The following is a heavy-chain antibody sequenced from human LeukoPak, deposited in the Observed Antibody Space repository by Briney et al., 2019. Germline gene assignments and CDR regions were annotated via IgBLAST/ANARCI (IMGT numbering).Heavy chain of an antibody. CDR3: ARDMGAYYYDSSNFDY. CDR1: GFTFSSYS. Sequence: PGGSLRLSCAASGFTFSSYSMNWVRQAPGKGLEWVSSISSSSSYIYYADSVKGRFTISRDNAKNSLYLQMNSLRAEDTAVYYCARDMGAYYYDSSNFDYWGQGTLVTVSS. CDR2: ISSSSSYI. V-gene: IGHV3-21*01. D-gene: IGHD3-22*01. J-gene: IGHJ4*02.